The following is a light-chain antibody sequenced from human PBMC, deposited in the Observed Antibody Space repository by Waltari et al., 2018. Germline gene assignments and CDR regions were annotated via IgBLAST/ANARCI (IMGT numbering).Light chain of an antibody. CDR2: GAS. CDR1: ESTSLY. Sequence: DIQLTQSPSSLSASVGGRVTITCRASESTSLYLNWYQQKPGKAPNLLLYGASALRTGVPSRFSGSGSGTDFTLTITSLQPDDFAVYICQQSLTTPYTFGQGTKLE. V-gene: IGKV1-39*01. J-gene: IGKJ2*01. CDR3: QQSLTTPYT.